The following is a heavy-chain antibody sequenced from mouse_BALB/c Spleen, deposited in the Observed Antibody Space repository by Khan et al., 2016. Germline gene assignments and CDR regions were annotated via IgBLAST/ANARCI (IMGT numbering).Heavy chain of an antibody. CDR1: GFTFSNYW. V-gene: IGHV6-6*02. CDR2: IRLKSNNYAT. J-gene: IGHJ3*01. Sequence: EVKLEVSGGGLVQPGGSMKLSCVASGFTFSNYWMNWVRQSPEKGLEWVAEIRLKSNNYATHYAESVKGRFTISRDDSKSSVYLQMNNIIAEDTGIYDCTTGFAYWGQGTLVTVSA. CDR3: TTGFAY.